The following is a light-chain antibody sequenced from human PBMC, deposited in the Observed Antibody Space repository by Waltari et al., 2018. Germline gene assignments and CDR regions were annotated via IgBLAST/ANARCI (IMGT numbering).Light chain of an antibody. CDR3: QQYSSSPLT. J-gene: IGKJ3*01. CDR2: GAS. CDR1: QRVNNH. V-gene: IGKV3-20*01. Sequence: EIVLTQSPGTLSLSPGERATLSCRASQRVNNHLAWFQQKPGQAPRLLSHGASSRATGIPDRISGSGSGTDFTLTISGLGPQDFAVYYCQQYSSSPLTFGPGTKVDIK.